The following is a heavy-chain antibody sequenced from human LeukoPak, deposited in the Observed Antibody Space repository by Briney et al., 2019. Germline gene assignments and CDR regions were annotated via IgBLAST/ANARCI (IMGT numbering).Heavy chain of an antibody. Sequence: GESLKISCKGSGYSFTSYWIGWVRQMPGKGLEWMGIIYPGDSDTRYSLSFQGQVTISADKSISTAYLQWSSLKASDTAMYYCARHVLPRVGATGFDYWGQGTLVTVSS. CDR2: IYPGDSDT. D-gene: IGHD1-26*01. V-gene: IGHV5-51*01. J-gene: IGHJ4*02. CDR1: GYSFTSYW. CDR3: ARHVLPRVGATGFDY.